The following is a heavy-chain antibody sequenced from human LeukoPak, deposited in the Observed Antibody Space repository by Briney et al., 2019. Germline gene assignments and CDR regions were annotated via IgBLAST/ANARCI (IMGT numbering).Heavy chain of an antibody. CDR3: AKEKGPYYDSSGYDY. Sequence: GGSLRLSXAASGFTFRSYGMHWVRQAPGKGLEWVAFIRYDGSNKYYADSVKGRFTISRDNSKNTLYLQMNSLRAEDTAVYYCAKEKGPYYDSSGYDYWGQGTLVTVSS. V-gene: IGHV3-30*02. D-gene: IGHD3-22*01. J-gene: IGHJ4*02. CDR1: GFTFRSYG. CDR2: IRYDGSNK.